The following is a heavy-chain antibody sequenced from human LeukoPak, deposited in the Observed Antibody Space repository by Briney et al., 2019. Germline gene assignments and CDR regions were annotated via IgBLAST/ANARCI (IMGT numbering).Heavy chain of an antibody. V-gene: IGHV3-9*01. CDR1: GFTFDDYA. J-gene: IGHJ4*02. Sequence: GRSLRLSCAASGFTFDDYAMHWVRQAPGKGLEWVSGISGNSGSIGYADSVKGRFTISRDNAKNSLYLQMNSLRAEDTALYYCAKDREVVPAAISYFDYWGQGTLVTVSS. CDR2: ISGNSGSI. D-gene: IGHD2-2*01. CDR3: AKDREVVPAAISYFDY.